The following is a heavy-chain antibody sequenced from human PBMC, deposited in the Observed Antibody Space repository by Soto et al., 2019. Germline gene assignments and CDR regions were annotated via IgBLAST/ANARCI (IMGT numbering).Heavy chain of an antibody. J-gene: IGHJ3*02. CDR2: TYYRSKWYN. CDR3: ARALLAGYGYGYVAFDI. V-gene: IGHV6-1*01. CDR1: GDSVSSNSAA. D-gene: IGHD5-18*01. Sequence: SQTLSLTCAISGDSVSSNSAAWNWIRQSPSRGLEWLGRTYYRSKWYNDYAVSVKSRITINPDTSKNQFSLQLNSVTPEDTAVYYCARALLAGYGYGYVAFDIWGQGTMVTVSS.